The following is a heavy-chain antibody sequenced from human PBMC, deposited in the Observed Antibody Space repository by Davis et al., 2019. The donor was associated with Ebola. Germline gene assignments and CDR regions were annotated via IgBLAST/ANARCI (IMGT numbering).Heavy chain of an antibody. D-gene: IGHD2-8*01. V-gene: IGHV4-59*01. CDR2: IYYRGTT. J-gene: IGHJ5*02. Sequence: MPSETLSLTCTVSGGSISSYYWSWIRQPPGKGLEWIGYIYYRGTTNYNPSLKSRVTMSIDTSKNQFSLKLRSVTAADTAVYYCARVLGYCTNSVCYGRFDPWGQGTLVTVSS. CDR1: GGSISSYY. CDR3: ARVLGYCTNSVCYGRFDP.